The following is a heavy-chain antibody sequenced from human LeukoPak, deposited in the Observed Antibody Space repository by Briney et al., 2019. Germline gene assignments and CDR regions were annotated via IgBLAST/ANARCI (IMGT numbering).Heavy chain of an antibody. V-gene: IGHV3-73*01. CDR3: TRQSIAGDRRDY. D-gene: IGHD6-6*01. CDR2: IRSKANSYAT. Sequence: GGSLRLSCAASGFTFSGSAMHWVRQASGEGLEWVGRIRSKANSYATAYAASVKGRFTISRDDSKNTAYLQMNSLKTEDTAVYYCTRQSIAGDRRDYWGQGTLVTVSS. J-gene: IGHJ4*02. CDR1: GFTFSGSA.